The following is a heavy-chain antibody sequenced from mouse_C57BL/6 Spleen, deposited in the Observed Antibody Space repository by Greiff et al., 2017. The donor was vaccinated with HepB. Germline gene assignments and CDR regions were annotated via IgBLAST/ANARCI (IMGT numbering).Heavy chain of an antibody. J-gene: IGHJ2*02. D-gene: IGHD2-2*01. Sequence: VQLQQSGAELVKPGASVKMSCKASGYTFTSYWITWVKQRPGQGLEWIGDIYPGSGSTNYNEKFKSKVTLTVDSSSSTAYMQLSSLSSEDSAVYFCARRVTGNYFDSWGQGTSLTVAS. CDR3: ARRVTGNYFDS. V-gene: IGHV1-55*01. CDR2: IYPGSGST. CDR1: GYTFTSYW.